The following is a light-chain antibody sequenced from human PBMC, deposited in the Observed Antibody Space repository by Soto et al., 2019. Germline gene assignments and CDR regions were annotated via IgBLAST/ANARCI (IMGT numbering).Light chain of an antibody. Sequence: AIQLTQSPSSLSAFVGDRVTITCRASQGIRSDLGWYQQKPGKAPKLLIYDVSTLQSGVPSRFSGSGSGTDFTPTISSLQPEDFATYYCLQDHNYPWTFGQGTKVEIK. CDR1: QGIRSD. CDR2: DVS. CDR3: LQDHNYPWT. J-gene: IGKJ1*01. V-gene: IGKV1-6*01.